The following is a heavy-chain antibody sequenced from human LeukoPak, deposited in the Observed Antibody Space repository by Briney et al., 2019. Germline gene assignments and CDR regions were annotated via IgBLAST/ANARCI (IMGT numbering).Heavy chain of an antibody. CDR1: GFTFSSYW. V-gene: IGHV3-15*01. CDR3: TTDPRDSSSWWNWFDP. J-gene: IGHJ5*02. D-gene: IGHD6-13*01. CDR2: IKSKTDGGTT. Sequence: PGGSLRLSCAASGFTFSSYWMSWVRQAPGKGLEWVGRIKSKTDGGTTDYAAPVKGRFTISRDDSKNTLYLQMNSLKTEDTAVYYCTTDPRDSSSWWNWFDPWGQGTLVTVSS.